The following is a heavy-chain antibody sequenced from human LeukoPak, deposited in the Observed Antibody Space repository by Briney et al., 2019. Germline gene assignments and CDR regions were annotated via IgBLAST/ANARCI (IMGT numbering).Heavy chain of an antibody. Sequence: PGGSLRLSCAASGLTFSSHWMHWVRQAPGKGLEWVAVISYDGSNKYYADSVKGRFTISRDNSKNTLYLQMNSLRAEDTAVYYCAREGPAAGTYYFDYWGQGTLVTVSS. CDR1: GLTFSSHW. CDR3: AREGPAAGTYYFDY. D-gene: IGHD6-13*01. CDR2: ISYDGSNK. J-gene: IGHJ4*02. V-gene: IGHV3-30-3*01.